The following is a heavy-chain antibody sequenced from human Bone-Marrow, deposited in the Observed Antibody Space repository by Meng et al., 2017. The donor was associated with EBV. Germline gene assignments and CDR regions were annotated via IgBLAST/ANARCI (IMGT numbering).Heavy chain of an antibody. Sequence: KVSRTLPPTCGASGGSISSDNGWTWVRQPPGKGLEWVGEIHHGGSTNYNPSLKSRVTISLDKSKNQFSLRLTSVTAADTAVYYCSIIIYGSGLNSWFDPWGQGTLVTVSS. V-gene: IGHV4-4*02. J-gene: IGHJ5*02. CDR2: IHHGGST. CDR3: SIIIYGSGLNSWFDP. D-gene: IGHD3-10*01. CDR1: GGSISSDNG.